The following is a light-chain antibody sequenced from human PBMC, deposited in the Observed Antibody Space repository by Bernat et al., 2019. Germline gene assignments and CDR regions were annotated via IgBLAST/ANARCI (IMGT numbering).Light chain of an antibody. CDR2: EAT. J-gene: IGKJ4*01. Sequence: EIVLTQSPATLSLSSGERATLSCRASQSVSSYLAWYQQKPGQPPRLLIYEATNRATGIPARFSGSGSGTDFTLTISSLEPEDFAVYYCQQRSDWPPGTTFGGGTKVEIK. V-gene: IGKV3-11*01. CDR1: QSVSSY. CDR3: QQRSDWPPGTT.